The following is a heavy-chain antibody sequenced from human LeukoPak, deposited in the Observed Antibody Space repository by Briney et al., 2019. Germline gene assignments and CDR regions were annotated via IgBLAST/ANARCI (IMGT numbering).Heavy chain of an antibody. J-gene: IGHJ6*02. D-gene: IGHD5-24*01. CDR1: GYTFTGYY. Sequence: ASVKVSCKASGYTFTGYYMHWVRQAPGQGLEWMGWINPNSGGTNYAQKFQGRVTMTRDTSISTAYMELSRLRSDDTAVYYCARDLNSGRDGYNYYYYYGMDVWGQGTTVTVSS. V-gene: IGHV1-2*02. CDR2: INPNSGGT. CDR3: ARDLNSGRDGYNYYYYYGMDV.